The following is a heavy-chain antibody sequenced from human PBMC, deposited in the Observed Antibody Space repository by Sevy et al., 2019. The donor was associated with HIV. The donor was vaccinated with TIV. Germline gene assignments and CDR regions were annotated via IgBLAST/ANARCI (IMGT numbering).Heavy chain of an antibody. CDR1: GFTFSRYA. D-gene: IGHD3-16*02. V-gene: IGHV3-30*04. CDR2: ISSDGRNK. Sequence: GGCLRLSCAASGFTFSRYAMNWVRQAPGKGLEWVAVISSDGRNKYYADSVKGRFTISRDNSKNTLYLQMNSLRSEDTAMYYCARDKGESSSSFLGELSHWGQGTLVTVSS. CDR3: ARDKGESSSSFLGELSH. J-gene: IGHJ4*02.